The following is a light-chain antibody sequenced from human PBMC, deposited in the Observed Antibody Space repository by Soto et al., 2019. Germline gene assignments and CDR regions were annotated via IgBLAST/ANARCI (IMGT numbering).Light chain of an antibody. Sequence: QSVLTQPSSVSGAPGQRVTISCTGSNSNIGAGYDVHWYQQFPGTAPKLLISDDNNRPSGVPDRFSGSKSGTSASLTITGRQAEDEADYFCQSLDITLGAHVVFGGGTKVTVL. CDR3: QSLDITLGAHVV. CDR2: DDN. V-gene: IGLV1-40*01. J-gene: IGLJ2*01. CDR1: NSNIGAGYD.